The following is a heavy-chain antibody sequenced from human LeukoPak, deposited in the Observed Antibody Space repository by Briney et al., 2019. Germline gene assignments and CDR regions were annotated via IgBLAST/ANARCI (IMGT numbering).Heavy chain of an antibody. CDR2: ISASGP. J-gene: IGHJ4*02. D-gene: IGHD3-22*01. CDR3: AKDHESDGYPCLDH. CDR1: GFTFSRLA. V-gene: IGHV3-23*01. Sequence: GGSLRLSFAASGFTFSRLAMTWVRQAPGKGLEWVSTISASGPYYADAVRGRFTISRDNSRNTLSLQLDSLRAEDTAVYYCAKDHESDGYPCLDHWGLGTLVTVSS.